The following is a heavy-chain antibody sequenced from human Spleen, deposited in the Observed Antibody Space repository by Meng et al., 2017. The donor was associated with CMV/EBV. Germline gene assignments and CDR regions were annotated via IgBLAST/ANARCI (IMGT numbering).Heavy chain of an antibody. D-gene: IGHD3-3*02. V-gene: IGHV1-69*05. J-gene: IGHJ4*02. CDR2: IIPIFGTA. CDR3: ASSVEVLGYLDY. Sequence: SCKASGGTFSSYAISWVRQAPGQGLEWMGGIIPIFGTANYAQKFQGRVTITTDESTSTAYMELSSLRSEDTAVYYCASSVEVLGYLDYWGQGTLVTVSS. CDR1: GGTFSSYA.